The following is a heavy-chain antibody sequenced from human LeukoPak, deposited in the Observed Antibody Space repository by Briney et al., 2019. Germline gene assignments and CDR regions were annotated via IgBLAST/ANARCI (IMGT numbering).Heavy chain of an antibody. Sequence: LSLTCAVSGGSISSGGYSWSWIRQPPGKGLEWVAVISSDGTNKYYGDSVKGRFTISRDNSKNTLYLQMNSLRPEDTAVYYCARDYDYSYGSGGFDPWGQGTLVTVSS. D-gene: IGHD3-10*01. V-gene: IGHV3-30*03. CDR1: GGSISSGG. J-gene: IGHJ5*02. CDR3: ARDYDYSYGSGGFDP. CDR2: ISSDGTNK.